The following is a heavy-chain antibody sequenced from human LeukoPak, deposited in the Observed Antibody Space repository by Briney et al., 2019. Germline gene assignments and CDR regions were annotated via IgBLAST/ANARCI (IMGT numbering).Heavy chain of an antibody. D-gene: IGHD3-10*01. CDR3: AKEGDYYGSESYRDGFDL. V-gene: IGHV3-23*01. CDR1: KFTFSTYG. J-gene: IGHJ3*01. CDR2: ISSTGGTT. Sequence: PGGTLRLSCAASKFTFSTYGMSWVRQAPGKGLEWVSSISSTGGTTYYADSVKGRFTISRDNSKNTLYLQMNSLRAEDTAVYYCAKEGDYYGSESYRDGFDLWGQGTMVTVSS.